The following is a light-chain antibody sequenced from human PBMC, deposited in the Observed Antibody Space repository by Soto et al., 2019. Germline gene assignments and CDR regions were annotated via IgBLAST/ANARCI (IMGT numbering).Light chain of an antibody. Sequence: KVLTNSLGTLSLYTGERATLSCRASQSFNSIYLAWYQQKPGQAPRLLIYGASSRATGIPDRSSGSGSGTDFTLTISRLEPEDFAVYYCRQSSSSPITFGQGTRLEI. CDR2: GAS. CDR1: QSFNSIY. V-gene: IGKV3-20*01. CDR3: RQSSSSPIT. J-gene: IGKJ5*01.